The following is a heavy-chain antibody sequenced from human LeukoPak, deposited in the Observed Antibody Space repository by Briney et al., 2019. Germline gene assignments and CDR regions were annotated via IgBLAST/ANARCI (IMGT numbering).Heavy chain of an antibody. CDR3: AIGGRFGDGYNWQFDH. CDR2: ISRSGSTI. J-gene: IGHJ4*02. Sequence: GGSLRLSXAASGFTFSDYYMSWIRQAPGKGLEWVSYISRSGSTIYYADSVKGRFTISRDNAKNSLYLQMNSLSAEDTAVYYCAIGGRFGDGYNWQFDHWDQGTLVTVSS. D-gene: IGHD5-24*01. V-gene: IGHV3-11*04. CDR1: GFTFSDYY.